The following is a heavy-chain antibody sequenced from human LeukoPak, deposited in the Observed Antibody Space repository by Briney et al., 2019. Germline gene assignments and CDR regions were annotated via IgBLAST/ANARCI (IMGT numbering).Heavy chain of an antibody. CDR2: INPNSGGT. V-gene: IGHV1-2*02. Sequence: ASVKVSCKASGYTFTGYYMHWVRQAPGQGLEWMGWINPNSGGTNYAQKFQGRVTMTRDTSISTAYMELSRLRSDDTAVYYCARFARRGIASGTDYWGQGTLVTVSS. J-gene: IGHJ4*02. CDR3: ARFARRGIASGTDY. D-gene: IGHD1-1*01. CDR1: GYTFTGYY.